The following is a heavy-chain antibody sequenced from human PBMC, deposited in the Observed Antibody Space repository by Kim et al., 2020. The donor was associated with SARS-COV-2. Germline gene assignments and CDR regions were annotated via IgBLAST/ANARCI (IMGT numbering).Heavy chain of an antibody. Sequence: ASVKVSCKASGYTFTGYYMHWVRQAPGQGLEWMGRINPNSGGTNYAQKFQGRVTMTRDTSISTAYMELSRLRSDDTAVYYCARGLGYCSSTSCYTPWFDPWGQGTLVTVSS. CDR1: GYTFTGYY. J-gene: IGHJ5*02. CDR3: ARGLGYCSSTSCYTPWFDP. CDR2: INPNSGGT. D-gene: IGHD2-2*02. V-gene: IGHV1-2*06.